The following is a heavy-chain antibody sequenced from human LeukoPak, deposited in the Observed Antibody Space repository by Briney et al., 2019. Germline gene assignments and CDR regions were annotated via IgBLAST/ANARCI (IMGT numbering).Heavy chain of an antibody. D-gene: IGHD2-15*01. CDR3: ARDNTPGWFGP. CDR1: GFAFSSHW. Sequence: GGSLRLSCAASGFAFSSHWMHWVRQAPGKGLLWVSRVSTDGSSTDYAESVKGRFTISRDNAKNTPYLQMNSLRAEDTAVYYCARDNTPGWFGPWGQGTQVTVSS. V-gene: IGHV3-74*01. CDR2: VSTDGSST. J-gene: IGHJ5*02.